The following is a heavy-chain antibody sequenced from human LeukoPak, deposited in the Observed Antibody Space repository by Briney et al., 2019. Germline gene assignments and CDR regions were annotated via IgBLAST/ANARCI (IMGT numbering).Heavy chain of an antibody. D-gene: IGHD6-13*01. CDR3: TRSWDPNYYYYYGMDV. Sequence: SETLSLTCTVSGGSVSSGSYYWSWIRQPPGKGLEWIGYIYYSGSTNYNPSLKSRVTISVDTSKNQFSLKLSSVTAADTAVYYCTRSWDPNYYYYYGMDVWGQGTTVTVSS. V-gene: IGHV4-61*01. CDR2: IYYSGST. J-gene: IGHJ6*02. CDR1: GGSVSSGSYY.